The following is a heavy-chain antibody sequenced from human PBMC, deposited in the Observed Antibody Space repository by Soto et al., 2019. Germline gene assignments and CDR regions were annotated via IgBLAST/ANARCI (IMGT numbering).Heavy chain of an antibody. J-gene: IGHJ6*02. D-gene: IGHD3-3*01. Sequence: PGGSLRLSGAASGFTVSSNYMSWVRQAPGKGLEWVSVIYSGGSTYYADSVKGRFTISRHNSKNALYLQMNSLRAEDTAVYYCATSEGLTQKGHGMDVWGQGTTVTVSS. V-gene: IGHV3-53*04. CDR1: GFTVSSNY. CDR2: IYSGGST. CDR3: ATSEGLTQKGHGMDV.